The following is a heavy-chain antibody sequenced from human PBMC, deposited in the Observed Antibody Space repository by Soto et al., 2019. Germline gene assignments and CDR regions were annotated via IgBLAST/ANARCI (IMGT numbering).Heavy chain of an antibody. V-gene: IGHV3-21*06. CDR3: ARESEDLTSNFDY. CDR1: GFIFSDFS. J-gene: IGHJ4*02. Sequence: GGSLRLSCAVSGFIFSDFSMNWVRQAPGKGLEWVSSINSTTNYIYYGDSMKGRFTISRDNAKNSLYLEMNSLRAEDTAVYYCARESEDLTSNFDYWGQGTLVTVSS. CDR2: INSTTNYI.